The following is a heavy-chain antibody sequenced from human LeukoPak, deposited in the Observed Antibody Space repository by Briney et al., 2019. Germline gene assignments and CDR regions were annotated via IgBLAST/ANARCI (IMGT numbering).Heavy chain of an antibody. V-gene: IGHV4-39*01. CDR2: IYYSGST. Sequence: SETLSLTCTVSGGSISSSSYYWGWIRQPPGKGLEWMGSIYYSGSTYYNPSLKSRVTISVDTSKNQFSLKLSSVTAADTAVYYCARHPQNTIFGVVITSENAFDIWGRGTMVTVSS. CDR1: GGSISSSSYY. CDR3: ARHPQNTIFGVVITSENAFDI. D-gene: IGHD3-3*01. J-gene: IGHJ3*02.